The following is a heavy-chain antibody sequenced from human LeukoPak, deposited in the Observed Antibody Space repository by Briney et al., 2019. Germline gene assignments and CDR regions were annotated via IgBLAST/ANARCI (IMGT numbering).Heavy chain of an antibody. J-gene: IGHJ3*02. CDR2: IRSKPNFYAT. Sequence: PGGSLKLSCAASGFTFSVSTIHWVRQASGKGLEWVGRIRSKPNFYATAYAAPVKGRFTISRDDSKNTAYLQMNNVKAEDTAVYYCTRLGYGIWGQGTMVTVSS. CDR1: GFTFSVST. CDR3: TRLGYGI. V-gene: IGHV3-73*01. D-gene: IGHD1-1*01.